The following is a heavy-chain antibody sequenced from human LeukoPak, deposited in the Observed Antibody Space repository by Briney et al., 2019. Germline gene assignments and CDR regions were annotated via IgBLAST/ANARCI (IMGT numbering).Heavy chain of an antibody. D-gene: IGHD6-19*01. J-gene: IGHJ4*02. V-gene: IGHV4-30-2*01. CDR1: GGSISSGGYS. CDR2: IYHSGST. CDR3: AGRAVAVPY. Sequence: SQTLSLTCAVSGGSISSGGYSWSWIRQPPGKGLEWIGYIYHSGSTNYNPSLKSRVTISVDTSKNQFSLKLSSVTAADTAVYYCAGRAVAVPYWGQGTLVTVSS.